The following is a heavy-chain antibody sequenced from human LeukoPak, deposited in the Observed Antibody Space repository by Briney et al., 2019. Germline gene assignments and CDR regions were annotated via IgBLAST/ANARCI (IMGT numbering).Heavy chain of an antibody. CDR3: ASILLWFGELRYFDH. D-gene: IGHD3-10*01. CDR2: IYYSGST. J-gene: IGHJ4*02. Sequence: SETLSLTCTVSGGSISSSSYYWGWIRQPPGKGLEWIGSIYYSGSTYYNPSLKSRVTISVDTSKNQFSLKLSSVTAADTAVYYCASILLWFGELRYFDHWGQGTLVTVSS. CDR1: GGSISSSSYY. V-gene: IGHV4-39*07.